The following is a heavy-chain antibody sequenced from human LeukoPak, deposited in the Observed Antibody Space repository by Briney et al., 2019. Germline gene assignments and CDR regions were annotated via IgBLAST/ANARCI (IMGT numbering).Heavy chain of an antibody. D-gene: IGHD2-15*01. CDR1: GGTFSSYA. CDR3: ARWAGSFDAFDI. J-gene: IGHJ3*02. CDR2: IIPILGIA. Sequence: SVRVTCKASGGTFSSYAISWVRQAPGQGLEWMGRIIPILGIADYAQKFQGRVTITADKSTSTAYMELSSLRSEDTAVYYCARWAGSFDAFDIWGQGTMVTVSS. V-gene: IGHV1-69*04.